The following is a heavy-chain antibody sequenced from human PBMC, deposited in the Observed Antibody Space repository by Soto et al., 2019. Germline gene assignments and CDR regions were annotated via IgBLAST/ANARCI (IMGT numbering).Heavy chain of an antibody. CDR2: IYHNGIT. D-gene: IGHD2-2*01. CDR1: GSAITSLYYY. CDR3: ARESSARYGFLHGMAV. J-gene: IGHJ6*02. V-gene: IGHV4-30-4*08. Sequence: SETLSLTCTVSGSAITSLYYYLGCIRQPPGKGLEWIGYIYHNGITYYNPSLQSRVTISVDKSKDQFSLKLSSVSATDTAVYYCARESSARYGFLHGMAVRGQGNTVTVSS.